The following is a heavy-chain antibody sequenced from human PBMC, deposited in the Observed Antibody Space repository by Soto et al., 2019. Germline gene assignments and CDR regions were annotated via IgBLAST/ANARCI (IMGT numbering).Heavy chain of an antibody. CDR3: ARAQRDSSGYYLVY. D-gene: IGHD3-22*01. CDR2: ISSNGGST. Sequence: HPGGSLRLSCAASGFTFSSYAMHWVRQAPGKGLEYVSAISSNGGSTYYANSVKGRFTISRDNSKNTLYLQMGSLRAEDMAVYYCARAQRDSSGYYLVYWGQGTLVTVSS. V-gene: IGHV3-64*01. CDR1: GFTFSSYA. J-gene: IGHJ4*02.